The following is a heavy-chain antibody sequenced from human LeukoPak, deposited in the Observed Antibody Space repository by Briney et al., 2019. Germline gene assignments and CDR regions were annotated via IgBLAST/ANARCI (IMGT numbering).Heavy chain of an antibody. CDR3: ARSRGYSYGLGDY. J-gene: IGHJ4*02. CDR2: MNPNSGNT. V-gene: IGHV1-8*03. D-gene: IGHD5-18*01. Sequence: ASVKVSCNASGYTFTSYDINWVRQATGQGLEWMGWMNPNSGNTGYAQKFQGRVTITRNTSISTAYMELSSLRSEDTAVYYCARSRGYSYGLGDYWGQGTLVTVSS. CDR1: GYTFTSYD.